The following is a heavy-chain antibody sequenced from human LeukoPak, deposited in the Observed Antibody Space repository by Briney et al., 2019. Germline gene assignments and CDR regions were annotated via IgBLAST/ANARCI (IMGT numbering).Heavy chain of an antibody. Sequence: GGSLRLSCAASGFTFSSYAMSWVRQAPGKGLEWVALIWYYGSNRDYADSVKGRFTVSRDNSKNTVYLQMNSLSPEDTAVYYCAKCGPYSSKWYFNLIAYWGHGTLVTVSS. V-gene: IGHV3-30*02. CDR3: AKCGPYSSKWYFNLIAY. D-gene: IGHD6-13*01. CDR2: IWYYGSNR. J-gene: IGHJ4*01. CDR1: GFTFSSYA.